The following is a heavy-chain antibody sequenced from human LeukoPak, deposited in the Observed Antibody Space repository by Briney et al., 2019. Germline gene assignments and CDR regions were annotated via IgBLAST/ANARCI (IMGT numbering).Heavy chain of an antibody. D-gene: IGHD3-22*01. J-gene: IGHJ4*02. CDR2: INPNSGGT. CDR3: ARRVGYDSSGYYYVSTGSLVY. Sequence: GASVKVSCKASGYTFTGYYMLGVRQAPGQGLEWMGRINPNSGGTNYAQKFQGRVTMTRDTSISTAYMELSRLRSDDTAVYYCARRVGYDSSGYYYVSTGSLVYWGQGTLVTVSS. CDR1: GYTFTGYY. V-gene: IGHV1-2*06.